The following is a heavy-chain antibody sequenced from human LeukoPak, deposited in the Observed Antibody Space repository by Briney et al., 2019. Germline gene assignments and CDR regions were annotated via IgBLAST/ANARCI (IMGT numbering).Heavy chain of an antibody. CDR3: ARAIDAYNYDYVWGGYYFDY. CDR2: INPNSGGT. V-gene: IGHV1-2*06. D-gene: IGHD3-16*01. Sequence: ASVKVSCKASGYTFTGYYMHWVRQAPGQGLEWMGRINPNSGGTNYAQKFQGGVTMTRDTSISTAYMERSRLRSDDTAAYYCARAIDAYNYDYVWGGYYFDYWGQGTLVTVSS. J-gene: IGHJ4*02. CDR1: GYTFTGYY.